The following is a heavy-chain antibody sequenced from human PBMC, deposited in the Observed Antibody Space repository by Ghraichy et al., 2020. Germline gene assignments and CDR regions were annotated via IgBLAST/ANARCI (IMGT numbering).Heavy chain of an antibody. V-gene: IGHV4-59*01. D-gene: IGHD5-18*01. CDR3: ARDGGRGYSYWDWFDP. CDR2: IYYSGST. J-gene: IGHJ5*02. Sequence: SETLSLTCTVSGGSISSYYWSWIRQPPGKGLEWIGYIYYSGSTNYNPSLKSRVTISVDTSKNQFSLKLSSVTAADTAVYYCARDGGRGYSYWDWFDPWGQGTLVTVSS. CDR1: GGSISSYY.